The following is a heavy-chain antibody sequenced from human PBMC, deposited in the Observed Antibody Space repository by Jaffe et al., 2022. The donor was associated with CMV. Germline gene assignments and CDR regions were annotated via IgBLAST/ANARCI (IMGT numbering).Heavy chain of an antibody. J-gene: IGHJ4*02. D-gene: IGHD6-19*01. V-gene: IGHV4-31*03. CDR1: GASISRGDYY. Sequence: QVQLQESGPGLVKPSQPLSLTCTVSGASISRGDYYWSWIRQHPGKGLEYIGYISYSGRTYYNPSLESRIAISVDTSQKQVSLKVNSVTAADTAVYYCARLYSKGGGWFYFDYWGQGILVTVSS. CDR2: ISYSGRT. CDR3: ARLYSKGGGWFYFDY.